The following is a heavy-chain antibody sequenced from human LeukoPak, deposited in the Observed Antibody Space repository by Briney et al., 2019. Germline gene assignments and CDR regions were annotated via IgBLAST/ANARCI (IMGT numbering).Heavy chain of an antibody. Sequence: SETLSLTCTVSGGSISSYYWSWIRQPPGKGLEWIGYIYYSGSTNYNPSLKSRVTISVDTSKNQLSLRLSSVTAADTAVYYCARDKVAGMFDYCGQGTLVTVSS. CDR2: IYYSGST. D-gene: IGHD6-19*01. J-gene: IGHJ4*02. V-gene: IGHV4-59*01. CDR1: GGSISSYY. CDR3: ARDKVAGMFDY.